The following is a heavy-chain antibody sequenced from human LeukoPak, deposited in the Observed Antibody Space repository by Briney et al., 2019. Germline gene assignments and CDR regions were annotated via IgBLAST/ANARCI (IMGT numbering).Heavy chain of an antibody. CDR2: INHSGST. D-gene: IGHD3-10*01. Sequence: PSESLSLTCAVYGGSFSGYYRSWIRQPQGKGLEWIGEINHSGSTNYNPSFKGRVTISVDTSKNQFSLKLSSVTAADTAVYYCASGYGSGSYFAFDIWGQGTMVTVSS. V-gene: IGHV4-34*01. J-gene: IGHJ3*02. CDR3: ASGYGSGSYFAFDI. CDR1: GGSFSGYY.